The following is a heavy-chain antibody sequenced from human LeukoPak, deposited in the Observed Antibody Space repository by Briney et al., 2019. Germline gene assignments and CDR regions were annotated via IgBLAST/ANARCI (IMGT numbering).Heavy chain of an antibody. CDR1: GYTLTELS. Sequence: GASVKVSCKVSGYTLTELSMHWVRQAPGKGLEWMGGFDPEDGETIYAQKFQGRVTMTEDTSTDTAYMELSSLRSEDTAVYYCAGGTVVPAASGRFDPWGQGTLVTVSS. CDR3: AGGTVVPAASGRFDP. CDR2: FDPEDGET. J-gene: IGHJ5*02. V-gene: IGHV1-24*01. D-gene: IGHD2-2*01.